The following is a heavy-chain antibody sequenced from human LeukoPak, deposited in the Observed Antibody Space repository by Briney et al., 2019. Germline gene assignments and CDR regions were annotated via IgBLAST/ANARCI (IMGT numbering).Heavy chain of an antibody. CDR3: GKDDLGFGKLGY. D-gene: IGHD3-10*01. Sequence: GGSLRLSCAASGFTFSTYAMGWVRQAPGKGLEWVSGIRGSGGATYSADPAKGRFTISRTNSKNKFYLQINSLRAEDTAVYYCGKDDLGFGKLGYWGQGTLVTVSS. J-gene: IGHJ4*02. CDR1: GFTFSTYA. V-gene: IGHV3-23*01. CDR2: IRGSGGAT.